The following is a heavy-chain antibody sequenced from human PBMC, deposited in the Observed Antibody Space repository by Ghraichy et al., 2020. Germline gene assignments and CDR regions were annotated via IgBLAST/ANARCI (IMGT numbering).Heavy chain of an antibody. CDR1: GFTFSNYG. CDR3: ARDISPAGGSFSPDAFDI. J-gene: IGHJ3*02. D-gene: IGHD3-10*01. CDR2: IWFDGSNK. V-gene: IGHV3-33*01. Sequence: GGSLRLSCVASGFTFSNYGMHWVRQAPGKGLEWVAVIWFDGSNKYYADSVKGRLTISRDNSKNTLFLQMNSLRAEDTAVFYCARDISPAGGSFSPDAFDIWGQGTMVTVSS.